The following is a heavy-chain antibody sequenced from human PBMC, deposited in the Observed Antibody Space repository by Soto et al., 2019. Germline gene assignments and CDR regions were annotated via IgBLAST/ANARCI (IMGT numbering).Heavy chain of an antibody. CDR1: GFTFSTHA. CDR2: VSFDGSNK. CDR3: ARDQTGITTSGGGRIDH. J-gene: IGHJ4*02. Sequence: QVQLVESGGGVVQPGRSLRLSCAAFGFTFSTHAMHWVRQAPGKGLECVAIVSFDGSNKYYADSVQGRFTISRDNSKNTLYLQMSGLTPEDTAVYYCARDQTGITTSGGGRIDHWGQGTLVTVSS. V-gene: IGHV3-30-3*01. D-gene: IGHD1-20*01.